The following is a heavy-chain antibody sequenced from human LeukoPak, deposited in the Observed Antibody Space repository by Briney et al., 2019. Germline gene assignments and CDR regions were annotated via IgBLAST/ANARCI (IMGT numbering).Heavy chain of an antibody. V-gene: IGHV3-23*01. CDR1: GFTFSCYA. D-gene: IGHD3-22*01. CDR3: APKGGYYYDSSGYYYGY. J-gene: IGHJ4*02. CDR2: ISGSGGST. Sequence: PGASLRLSCAASGFTFSCYAMSWVRQAPGKGLEWVSAISGSGGSTYYADSVKGRFTISRDNSKNTLYLQMNSLRAEDTAVYYCAPKGGYYYDSSGYYYGYWGQGTLVTVSS.